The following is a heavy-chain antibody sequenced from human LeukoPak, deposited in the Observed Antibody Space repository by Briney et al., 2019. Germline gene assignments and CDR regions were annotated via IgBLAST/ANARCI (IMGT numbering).Heavy chain of an antibody. CDR2: IYSGGTT. CDR1: GFTFSSYA. CDR3: ARSASSGWYSFDY. J-gene: IGHJ4*02. V-gene: IGHV3-66*02. Sequence: PGGSLRLSCAASGFTFSSYAMSWVRQAPGKGLEWVSVIYSGGTTDYADSVKGRFTISRDNSKDTLYLQMNNLRAEDTAVYYCARSASSGWYSFDYWGQGALITVSS. D-gene: IGHD6-19*01.